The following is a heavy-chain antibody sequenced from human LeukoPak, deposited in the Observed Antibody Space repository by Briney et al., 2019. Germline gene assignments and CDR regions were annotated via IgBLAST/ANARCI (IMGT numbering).Heavy chain of an antibody. CDR2: ISYDGSNK. Sequence: GGSLRLSCAASQFTFSSYAMHWVRQAPGKGLEWVAVISYDGSNKYYADSVKGRFTISRDNSKNTLYLQMNSLRPEDTAVYSCARDRGTSYYNWFDPWGQGTLVTVSS. V-gene: IGHV3-30-3*01. CDR3: ARDRGTSYYNWFDP. J-gene: IGHJ5*02. D-gene: IGHD1-26*01. CDR1: QFTFSSYA.